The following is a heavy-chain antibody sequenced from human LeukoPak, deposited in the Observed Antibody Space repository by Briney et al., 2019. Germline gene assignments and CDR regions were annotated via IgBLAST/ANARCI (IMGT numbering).Heavy chain of an antibody. D-gene: IGHD2-2*01. CDR1: GLTFSSYA. J-gene: IGHJ4*02. Sequence: TGGSLRLSCAASGLTFSSYAMMWLRQAPGKGLEWVAVISYDGSNKYYADSVKGRFTISRDNSKNTLYLQMNSLRAEDTAVYYCARDRAPYCSSTSCPFGYWGQGTLVTVSS. CDR2: ISYDGSNK. V-gene: IGHV3-30-3*01. CDR3: ARDRAPYCSSTSCPFGY.